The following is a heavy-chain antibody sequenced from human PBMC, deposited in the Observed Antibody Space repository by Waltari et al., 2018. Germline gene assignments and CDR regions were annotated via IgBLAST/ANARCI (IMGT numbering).Heavy chain of an antibody. Sequence: EVQLVESGGVVVQPGGSLRLSCAASGFTFDDYTMHWVRQAPGKGLEWVSLISWDGGSTYYADSVKGRFTISRDNSKNSLYLQMNSLRTEDTALYYCAKDKGYSSGWYYFDYWGQGTLVTVSS. V-gene: IGHV3-43*01. CDR1: GFTFDDYT. CDR3: AKDKGYSSGWYYFDY. CDR2: ISWDGGST. D-gene: IGHD6-19*01. J-gene: IGHJ4*02.